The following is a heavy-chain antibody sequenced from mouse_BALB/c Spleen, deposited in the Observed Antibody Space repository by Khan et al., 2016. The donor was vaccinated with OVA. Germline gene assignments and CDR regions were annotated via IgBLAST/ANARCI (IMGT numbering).Heavy chain of an antibody. V-gene: IGHV3-2*02. CDR2: ISYSGTT. Sequence: EVQLQESGPGLVKPSQSLSLTCTVTGYSITSNYAWNWIRQFPGNKLEWMGYISYSGTTSYNPSLNSRISITRDTSTNQFFLQLNSVTTEDTATYYCARGNDYGYAMDYWGQGTSVTVSS. CDR3: ARGNDYGYAMDY. CDR1: GYSITSNYA. J-gene: IGHJ4*01. D-gene: IGHD1-1*01.